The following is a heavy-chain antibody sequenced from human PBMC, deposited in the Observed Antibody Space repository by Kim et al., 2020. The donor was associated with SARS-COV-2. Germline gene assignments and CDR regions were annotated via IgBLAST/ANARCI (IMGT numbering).Heavy chain of an antibody. Sequence: GGSLRLSCAASGFTVSSNYMSWVRQAPGKGLEWVSVIYNDGGTYYTDSVKGRFTSSRDTSKNTLDLQMNSLRADDTAVYYCARDKYWGQGTLVTVSS. J-gene: IGHJ4*02. CDR1: GFTVSSNY. CDR3: ARDKY. CDR2: IYNDGGT. V-gene: IGHV3-66*01.